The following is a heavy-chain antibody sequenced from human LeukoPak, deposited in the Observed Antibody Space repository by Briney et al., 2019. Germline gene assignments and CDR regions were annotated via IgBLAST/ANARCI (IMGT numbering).Heavy chain of an antibody. CDR2: ITRSSNYI. D-gene: IGHD3-10*01. J-gene: IGHJ4*02. CDR1: GLTFSSYS. CDR3: VRVPHAMVRGVIITEFYFDY. V-gene: IGHV3-21*01. Sequence: PGGSLRLSCAASGLTFSSYSMNWVRQAPGKGLEWVSSITRSSNYIYYADSVKGRFTISRDNAKNSLYLQMNSLRAEDTAVYYCVRVPHAMVRGVIITEFYFDYWGQGTLVTVSS.